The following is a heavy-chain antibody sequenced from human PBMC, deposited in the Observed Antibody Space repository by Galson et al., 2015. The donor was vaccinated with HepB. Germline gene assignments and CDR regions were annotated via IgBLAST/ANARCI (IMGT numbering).Heavy chain of an antibody. D-gene: IGHD1-1*01. CDR1: GFTFSRFN. V-gene: IGHV3-21*01. CDR3: ARDPSGYRDY. J-gene: IGHJ4*02. CDR2: IGTRSGDI. Sequence: SLRLSCAASGFTFSRFNMEWVRQAPGKGLEWVSSIGTRSGDIYYADSVKGRFTISRDNVKNSLYLQMNSLRAEDTAVYYCARDPSGYRDYWGQGTLVTVSS.